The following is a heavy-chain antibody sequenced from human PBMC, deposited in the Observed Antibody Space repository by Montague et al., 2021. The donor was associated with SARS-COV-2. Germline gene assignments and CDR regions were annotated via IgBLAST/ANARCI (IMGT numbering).Heavy chain of an antibody. D-gene: IGHD3/OR15-3a*01. CDR3: AKVDSVFP. V-gene: IGHV3-23*03. CDR2: IYGATDRT. J-gene: IGHJ4*02. CDR1: GFTFSSSA. Sequence: SLRLSCAASGFTFSSSALSWVRQAPGKGLEWVSYIYGATDRTFYADSVKGRFNMSRENSKNTLYLQMTSLRVDDTAVYYCAKVDSVFPWGQGTLVTVSS.